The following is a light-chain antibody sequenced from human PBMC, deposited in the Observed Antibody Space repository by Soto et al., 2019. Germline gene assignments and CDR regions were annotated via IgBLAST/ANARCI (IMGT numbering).Light chain of an antibody. CDR2: GSS. V-gene: IGKV3-15*01. CDR1: LSVGTN. J-gene: IGKJ1*01. CDR3: QHHNNWPPGT. Sequence: VMTQSPATLSVSPGERATLSCRASLSVGTNLAWYQQKPGQPPRLLIYGSSTRATGIPARFSASGSGTDLTRTISSLESEDFAIYYCQHHNNWPPGTFGQGTRVDIK.